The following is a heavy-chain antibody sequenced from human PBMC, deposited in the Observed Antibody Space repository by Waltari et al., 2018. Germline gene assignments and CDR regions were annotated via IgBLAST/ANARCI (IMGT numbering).Heavy chain of an antibody. Sequence: QVQLQQWGAGLLKPSETLSLTCAVYGGSFSGYYWSWVRQPHGKGLEWIGEINHSGSTNYNPSLKSRVTISVDTSKNQFSLKLSSVTAADTAVYYCARGGDYYDSSGYYSDFDYWGQGTLVTVSS. CDR3: ARGGDYYDSSGYYSDFDY. J-gene: IGHJ4*02. D-gene: IGHD3-22*01. CDR1: GGSFSGYY. V-gene: IGHV4-34*01. CDR2: INHSGST.